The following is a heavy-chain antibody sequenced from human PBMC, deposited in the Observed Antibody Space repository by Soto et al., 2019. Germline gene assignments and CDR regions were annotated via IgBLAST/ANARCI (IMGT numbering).Heavy chain of an antibody. J-gene: IGHJ6*03. D-gene: IGHD2-2*01. Sequence: QVQLQQWGAGLLKPSETLSLTCAVYGGSFSGYYWSWIRQPPGKGLEWIGEINHSGSTNYNPSLKSRVTISVDTSKNQFSLKLSSVTAADTAVYYCARGRGYCSSTSCYALRSTPYYYYMDVWGKGTTVTVSS. CDR2: INHSGST. CDR3: ARGRGYCSSTSCYALRSTPYYYYMDV. CDR1: GGSFSGYY. V-gene: IGHV4-34*01.